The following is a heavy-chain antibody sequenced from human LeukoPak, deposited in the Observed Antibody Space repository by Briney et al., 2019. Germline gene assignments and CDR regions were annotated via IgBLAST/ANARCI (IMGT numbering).Heavy chain of an antibody. V-gene: IGHV3-23*01. D-gene: IGHD3-10*01. CDR3: ASSVVRGVISGY. Sequence: GGSLRLSCAASGFTFSSYAMSWVRQAPGKGLEWVSAISGSGGSTYYADSVKGRFTISRDNSKNTLYLQMNSLRAEDTAVYYCASSVVRGVISGYWGQGTLVTVSS. J-gene: IGHJ4*02. CDR2: ISGSGGST. CDR1: GFTFSSYA.